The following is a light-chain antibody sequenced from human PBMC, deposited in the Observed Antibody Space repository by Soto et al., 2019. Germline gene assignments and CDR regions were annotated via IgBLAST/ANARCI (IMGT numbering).Light chain of an antibody. J-gene: IGKJ3*01. CDR1: QGISTW. Sequence: DIQMTQSPSTLSASLGDRVTITCRASQGISTWLAWYQQRPGEAPKVLIYDASSLESGVPSRFSGSGSETDFTLTISSLLPDDFATYYCHHDDSYPFTFGPGTKVDIK. CDR3: HHDDSYPFT. V-gene: IGKV1-5*01. CDR2: DAS.